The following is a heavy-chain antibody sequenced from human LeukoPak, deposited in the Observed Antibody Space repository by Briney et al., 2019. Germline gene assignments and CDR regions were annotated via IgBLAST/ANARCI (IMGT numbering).Heavy chain of an antibody. Sequence: PGGSLRLSCAASGFTFSSYWMSWVRQAPGKGLEWVSAIGGSGATTYYVDSVKGRFTISRDNSKNTLYLQINSLIAEDTAVYYCASSRWLRHFDYWGQGTLVTVSS. CDR2: IGGSGATT. CDR3: ASSRWLRHFDY. CDR1: GFTFSSYW. V-gene: IGHV3-23*01. J-gene: IGHJ4*02. D-gene: IGHD5-12*01.